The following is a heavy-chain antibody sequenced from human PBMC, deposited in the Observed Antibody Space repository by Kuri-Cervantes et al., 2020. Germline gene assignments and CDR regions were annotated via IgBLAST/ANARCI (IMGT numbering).Heavy chain of an antibody. D-gene: IGHD1-26*01. Sequence: GGSLRLSCAASGFTFSNAWMSWVRQAPGKGLEWVGRIKSKADGGTREYAAPVKGRFTISRDDSKNTLYLQMNSLKTEDTAVYYCTSSIVGATSGFDYWGQGTLVTVSS. CDR2: IKSKADGGTR. CDR3: TSSIVGATSGFDY. V-gene: IGHV3-15*01. J-gene: IGHJ4*02. CDR1: GFTFSNAW.